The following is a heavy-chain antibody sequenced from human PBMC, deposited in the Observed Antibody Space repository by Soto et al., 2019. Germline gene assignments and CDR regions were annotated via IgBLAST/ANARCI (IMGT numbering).Heavy chain of an antibody. CDR1: GDTFTDYS. Sequence: QVQLMQSGAEVKKPGASVKVSCKASGDTFTDYSIHWVRQAPGQGLEWMGTVNPSGGHTTYAQHFMGRVTRTRDTATSTFYMELTSLTSYDKAIYYCARGGHVVVVTAALDYWGQGTRVTVSS. J-gene: IGHJ4*02. V-gene: IGHV1-46*01. CDR2: VNPSGGHT. CDR3: ARGGHVVVVTAALDY. D-gene: IGHD2-21*02.